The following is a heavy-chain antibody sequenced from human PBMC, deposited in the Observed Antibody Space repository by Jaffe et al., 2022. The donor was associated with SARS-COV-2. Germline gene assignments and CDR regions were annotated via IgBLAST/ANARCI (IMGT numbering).Heavy chain of an antibody. CDR2: ISGSGSTN. CDR3: AGAYQGYMHFDP. CDR1: GFTFTDYY. Sequence: QVQLVESGGGLVTPGGSLRLSCTASGFTFTDYYMNWIRQAPGKGLEWLSYISGSGSTNYYADSVKGRFTISRDNAKNSLYLQMNNLRAEDTAVYYCAGAYQGYMHFDPWGQGTLVTVSS. J-gene: IGHJ5*02. V-gene: IGHV3-11*01. D-gene: IGHD5-18*01.